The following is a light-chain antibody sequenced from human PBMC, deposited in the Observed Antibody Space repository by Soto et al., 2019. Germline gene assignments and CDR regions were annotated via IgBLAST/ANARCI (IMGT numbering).Light chain of an antibody. Sequence: QSVLTQPPSMSAAPRQRVTISCSGSSSNIGSNAVNWYQQLPGKAPKLLMFYDDLLPSGVSDRFSGSKSGTSASLAISGLQFEDEADYYCAAWDDSLNGLVFGGGTKLTVL. J-gene: IGLJ3*02. CDR3: AAWDDSLNGLV. CDR1: SSNIGSNA. CDR2: YDD. V-gene: IGLV1-36*01.